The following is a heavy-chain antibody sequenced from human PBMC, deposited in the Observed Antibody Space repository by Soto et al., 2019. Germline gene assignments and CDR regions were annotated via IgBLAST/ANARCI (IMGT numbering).Heavy chain of an antibody. Sequence: QVQLVQSGAEVKKPGASVKVSCKAAGYTFTSYGVTWVRQAPGQGLEWMGWISAYNGNTNYAQKLQGRVTMTTDTSTTTADMELRSLRSDDTAVYYCARPDYTTYYYHAMDVWGQGTTVTVSS. V-gene: IGHV1-18*04. CDR1: GYTFTSYG. D-gene: IGHD1-26*01. CDR3: ARPDYTTYYYHAMDV. CDR2: ISAYNGNT. J-gene: IGHJ6*02.